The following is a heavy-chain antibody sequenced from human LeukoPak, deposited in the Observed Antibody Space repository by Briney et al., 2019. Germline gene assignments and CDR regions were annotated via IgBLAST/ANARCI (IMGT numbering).Heavy chain of an antibody. Sequence: GGSLRLSCAASGFTFSSYGMNWVRQAPGKGLEWVSSISSGSSYIYYADSMKGRFTISRDNAKNSLFLQMNSLRAEDTAVYYCARDRMATIDFDYWGQGTLVTVSS. D-gene: IGHD5-24*01. CDR3: ARDRMATIDFDY. J-gene: IGHJ4*02. V-gene: IGHV3-21*01. CDR1: GFTFSSYG. CDR2: ISSGSSYI.